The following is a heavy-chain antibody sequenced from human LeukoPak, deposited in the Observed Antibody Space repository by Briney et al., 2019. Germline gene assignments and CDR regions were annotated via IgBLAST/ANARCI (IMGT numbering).Heavy chain of an antibody. CDR3: ARVPPDDYGDYYYFDY. V-gene: IGHV3-20*04. CDR2: INWNGGST. J-gene: IGHJ4*02. D-gene: IGHD4-17*01. Sequence: GGSLRLSCAASGFTFSSYAMSWVRQAPGKGLEWVSAINWNGGSTNYADPVKGRFTISRDNAKNSLFLQMNSLRAEDTALYYCARVPPDDYGDYYYFDYWGQGTLVTVSS. CDR1: GFTFSSYA.